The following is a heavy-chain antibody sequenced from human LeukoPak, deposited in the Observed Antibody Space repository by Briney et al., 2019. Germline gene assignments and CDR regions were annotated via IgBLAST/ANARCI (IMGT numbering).Heavy chain of an antibody. Sequence: SETLSLTCTVSGGSISSYYWSWIRQPPGKGPEWIGYIYYSGSTNYNPSLKSRVTISVDTSKNQFSLKLSSVTAADTAVYYCAREPVEDAFDIWGQGTMVTVSS. V-gene: IGHV4-59*01. CDR1: GGSISSYY. CDR3: AREPVEDAFDI. D-gene: IGHD1-14*01. CDR2: IYYSGST. J-gene: IGHJ3*02.